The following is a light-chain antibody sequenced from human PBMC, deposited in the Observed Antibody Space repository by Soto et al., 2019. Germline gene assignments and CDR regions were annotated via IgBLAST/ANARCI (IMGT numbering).Light chain of an antibody. Sequence: AIQMTQSPSSLSGSVGDRGTITCRASQAIGNDLGWYQQIPGKAPKLLIYAASRLHSGVPSKFSGSGSGSDFTLTISSLQPEDFATYYCLQNYRSPWTFGQGTKVELK. CDR1: QAIGND. J-gene: IGKJ1*01. V-gene: IGKV1-6*01. CDR3: LQNYRSPWT. CDR2: AAS.